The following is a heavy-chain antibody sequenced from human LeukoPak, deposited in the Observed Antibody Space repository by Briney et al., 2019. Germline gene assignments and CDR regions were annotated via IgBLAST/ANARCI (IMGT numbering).Heavy chain of an antibody. CDR1: GFTFTSSA. CDR2: IVVGSGNT. J-gene: IGHJ3*02. CDR3: AARYCSSTSCLLGGYAFDI. V-gene: IGHV1-58*01. Sequence: SVKVSCKASGFTFTSSAVQWVRQARGQRLEWIGWIVVGSGNTNYAQKFQERVTITRDMSTSTAYMELSSLRSEDTAVYYCAARYCSSTSCLLGGYAFDIWGQGAMVTVSS. D-gene: IGHD2-2*01.